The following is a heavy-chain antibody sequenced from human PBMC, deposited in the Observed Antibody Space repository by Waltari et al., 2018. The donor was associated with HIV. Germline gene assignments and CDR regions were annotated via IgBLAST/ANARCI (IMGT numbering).Heavy chain of an antibody. CDR3: ARDQGFTIFGHYYGMDV. D-gene: IGHD3-3*01. J-gene: IGHJ6*02. CDR2: INSDGSST. V-gene: IGHV3-74*01. CDR1: GLPYSSYW. Sequence: EVQLLESGGGFVQPGGSLILSCAASGLPYSSYWMTWVRQAPWKGLVGVSRINSDGSSTSYADSVKGRFTISRDNAKNTLYLQMNSLRAEDTDVYYCARDQGFTIFGHYYGMDVWGQGTTVTVSS.